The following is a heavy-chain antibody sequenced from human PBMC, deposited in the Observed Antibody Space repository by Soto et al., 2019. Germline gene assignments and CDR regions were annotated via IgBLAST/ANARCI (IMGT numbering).Heavy chain of an antibody. CDR1: GGSISSGGYY. CDR2: IDYSGST. D-gene: IGHD4-17*01. J-gene: IGHJ3*02. Sequence: QVQLQESGPGLVKPSQTLSLTCTVSGGSISSGGYYWSWIRPHPGKGLEWIGYIDYSGSTYYNPSLKSRVTISVDTSKNQFSLKLSSVTAADTAVYYCARDRYPTDPPAFDIWGQGTMVTVSS. CDR3: ARDRYPTDPPAFDI. V-gene: IGHV4-31*03.